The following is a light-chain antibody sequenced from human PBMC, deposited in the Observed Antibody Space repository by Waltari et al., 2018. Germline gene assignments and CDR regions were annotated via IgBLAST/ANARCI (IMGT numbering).Light chain of an antibody. CDR1: QSLLHTNNKNY. CDR2: WAS. Sequence: DIVVTQSPDSLAVSLGERATMNCKSSQSLLHTNNKNYLAWYPLRPGQPPKLLIYWASTRESGVPGRFSGSGSGTDFTLTISGLQAEDVAVYYCQQYYSTPNTFGQGTKLEIK. CDR3: QQYYSTPNT. V-gene: IGKV4-1*01. J-gene: IGKJ2*01.